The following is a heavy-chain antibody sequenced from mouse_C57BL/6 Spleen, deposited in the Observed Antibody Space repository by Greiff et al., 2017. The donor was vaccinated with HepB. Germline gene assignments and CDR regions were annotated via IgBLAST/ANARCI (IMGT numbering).Heavy chain of an antibody. Sequence: EVQLQQSGPELVKPGASVKISCKASGYTFTDYYMNWVKQSHGKSLEWIGDINPNNGGTSYNQKFKGKATLTVDKSSSTAYMELRSLASEDSAVYYCARKGLGGRWFAYWGQGTLVTVSA. D-gene: IGHD3-1*01. J-gene: IGHJ3*01. CDR2: INPNNGGT. CDR1: GYTFTDYY. V-gene: IGHV1-26*01. CDR3: ARKGLGGRWFAY.